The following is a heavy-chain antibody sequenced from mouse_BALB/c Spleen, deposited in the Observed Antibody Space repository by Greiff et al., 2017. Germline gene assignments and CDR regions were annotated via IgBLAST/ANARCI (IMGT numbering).Heavy chain of an antibody. J-gene: IGHJ2*01. CDR2: INSNGVST. CDR3: ASDGNYYFDY. Sequence: EVNLVESGGGLVQPGGSLKLSCAASGFTFSSYGMSWVRQTPDKRLELVATINSNGVSTYYPDSVKGRFTISRDNAKNTLYLQMSSLKSEDTAMYYCASDGNYYFDYWGQGTTLTVSS. D-gene: IGHD2-1*01. V-gene: IGHV5-6-3*01. CDR1: GFTFSSYG.